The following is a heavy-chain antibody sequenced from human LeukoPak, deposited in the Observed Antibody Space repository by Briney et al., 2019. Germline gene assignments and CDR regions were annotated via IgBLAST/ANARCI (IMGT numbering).Heavy chain of an antibody. D-gene: IGHD3-16*01. CDR1: GRSISSGDYY. Sequence: SETLSLTCTVSGRSISSGDYYWSWIRQPPGKGLEWIGYIYYSGSTYYNPSLKSRVTISVDTSKNQFSLKLSSVTAADTAVYYCARGRSRGLGFDYWGQGTLVTVSS. CDR3: ARGRSRGLGFDY. J-gene: IGHJ4*02. V-gene: IGHV4-30-4*01. CDR2: IYYSGST.